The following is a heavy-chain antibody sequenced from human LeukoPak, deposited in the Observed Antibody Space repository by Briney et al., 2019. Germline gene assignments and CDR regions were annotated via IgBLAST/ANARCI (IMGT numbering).Heavy chain of an antibody. Sequence: SETLSLTCTVSGGSISSYYWSWLRQPPGKGLEWLGYIYYSGSTNYNPSLKSRVTISVDTSKNQFSLKLSSVTAADTAVYYCASVPYSSGWYNWFDPWGQGTLVTVSS. CDR1: GGSISSYY. CDR3: ASVPYSSGWYNWFDP. D-gene: IGHD6-19*01. J-gene: IGHJ5*02. V-gene: IGHV4-59*01. CDR2: IYYSGST.